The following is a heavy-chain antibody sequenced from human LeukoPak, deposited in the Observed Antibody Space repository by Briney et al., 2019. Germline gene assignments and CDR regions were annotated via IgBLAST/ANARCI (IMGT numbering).Heavy chain of an antibody. J-gene: IGHJ6*03. CDR1: GFTFDDYA. CDR2: ISWNSGSI. V-gene: IGHV3-9*01. Sequence: GGCLRLSCAASGFTFDDYAMHWVRQAPGKGLEWVSGISWNSGSIGYADSVKGRFTISRDNAKNSLYLQMNSLRAEDTALYYCAKDGGGSGWYGYYYYYMDVWGKGATVTVSS. CDR3: AKDGGGSGWYGYYYYYMDV. D-gene: IGHD6-19*01.